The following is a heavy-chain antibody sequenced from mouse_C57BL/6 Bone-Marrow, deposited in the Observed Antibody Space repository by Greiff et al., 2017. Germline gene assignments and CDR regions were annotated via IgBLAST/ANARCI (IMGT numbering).Heavy chain of an antibody. D-gene: IGHD1-1*01. Sequence: EVQLQESGAELVRPGASVKLSCTASGFNIKDDYMHWVKQRPEQGLEWIGWIDPENGDTEYASKFQGKATITADTSSNTAYLQLSSLTSDDTSVYYCATGSGYTWFAYWGQGTLVTVSA. J-gene: IGHJ3*01. V-gene: IGHV14-4*01. CDR3: ATGSGYTWFAY. CDR2: IDPENGDT. CDR1: GFNIKDDY.